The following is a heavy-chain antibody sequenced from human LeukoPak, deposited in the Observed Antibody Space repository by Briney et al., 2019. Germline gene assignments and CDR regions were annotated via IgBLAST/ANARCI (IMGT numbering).Heavy chain of an antibody. CDR1: GFTFSTYG. CDR3: AKDSSAWYFDY. J-gene: IGHJ4*02. V-gene: IGHV3-30*02. Sequence: GGSLRLSCAVSGFTFSTYGMHWVRQAPGKGLEWVAFIRYDGSNKFYTDSVKGRFTISRDNSKNTLYLQMNSLRAEDAAVYYCAKDSSAWYFDYWGQGTLVTVSS. D-gene: IGHD6-19*01. CDR2: IRYDGSNK.